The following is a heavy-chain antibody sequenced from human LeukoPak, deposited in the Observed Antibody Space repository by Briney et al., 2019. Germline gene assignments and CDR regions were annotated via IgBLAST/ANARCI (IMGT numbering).Heavy chain of an antibody. CDR1: GFTFSSYG. CDR3: AKDLGSEYYFDY. D-gene: IGHD3-16*01. J-gene: IGHJ4*02. CDR2: IRSDGSNK. Sequence: PGGSLRLSCAASGFTFSSYGMHWVRQAPGKGLEWVAFIRSDGSNKYYADSVKGRFTISRDNSKNTLYLQMNSLRPEDTAVYFCAKDLGSEYYFDYWGQGTLVTVSS. V-gene: IGHV3-30*02.